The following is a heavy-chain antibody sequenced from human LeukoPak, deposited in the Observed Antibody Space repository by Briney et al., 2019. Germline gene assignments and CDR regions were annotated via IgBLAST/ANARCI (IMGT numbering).Heavy chain of an antibody. CDR2: ISSSSSTI. CDR3: ARDQHDYVWGSPLDY. Sequence: GGSLRLSCAASGFTFSSYSMNWVRQAPGKGLGWVSYISSSSSTIYYADSVKGRFTISRDNAKNSLYLQMNSLRAEDTAVYYCARDQHDYVWGSPLDYWGQGTLVTVSS. J-gene: IGHJ4*02. D-gene: IGHD3-16*01. CDR1: GFTFSSYS. V-gene: IGHV3-48*01.